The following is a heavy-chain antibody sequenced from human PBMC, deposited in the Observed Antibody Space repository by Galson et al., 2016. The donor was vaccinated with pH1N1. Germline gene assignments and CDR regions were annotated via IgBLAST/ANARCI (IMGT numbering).Heavy chain of an antibody. CDR3: ARARNYYGNEAFDT. D-gene: IGHD3-22*01. V-gene: IGHV1-69*06. J-gene: IGHJ3*02. Sequence: SVKVSCKASGVIFNSYAINWVQQAPGQGLEWMGGIIAIFNTPNYAQDFQGRVTITADKPTTTVYLELSGLTSEDTAVYYCARARNYYGNEAFDTWGQGTMVIVSS. CDR2: IIAIFNTP. CDR1: GVIFNSYA.